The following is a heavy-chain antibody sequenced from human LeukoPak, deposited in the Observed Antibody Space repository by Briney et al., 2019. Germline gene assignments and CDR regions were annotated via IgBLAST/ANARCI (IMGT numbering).Heavy chain of an antibody. Sequence: SVTVSFKASGYTFTGYYMHWVRQAPGQGLEWMGGIIPIYGTANYAQKFQGRVTITADKSTSTAYMELSSLRSEDTAVSYCARDRIAVAGRKYYYYMDVWGKGTTVTVAS. D-gene: IGHD6-19*01. CDR1: GYTFTGYY. J-gene: IGHJ6*03. CDR3: ARDRIAVAGRKYYYYMDV. V-gene: IGHV1-69*06. CDR2: IIPIYGTA.